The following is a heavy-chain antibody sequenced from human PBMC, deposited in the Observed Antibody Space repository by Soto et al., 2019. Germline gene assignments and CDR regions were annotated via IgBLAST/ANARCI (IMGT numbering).Heavy chain of an antibody. D-gene: IGHD4-17*01. CDR2: IYPGDSDT. V-gene: IGHV5-51*01. Sequence: GESLKISCKGSGYSFTSYWIGWVRQMPGKGLEWMGIIYPGDSDTRYSPSFQGQVTISADKSISTAYLQWSSLKASDTAMYYCARRPLMTTVTSSYYYYGMDVWGHGTTVTVSS. CDR3: ARRPLMTTVTSSYYYYGMDV. J-gene: IGHJ6*02. CDR1: GYSFTSYW.